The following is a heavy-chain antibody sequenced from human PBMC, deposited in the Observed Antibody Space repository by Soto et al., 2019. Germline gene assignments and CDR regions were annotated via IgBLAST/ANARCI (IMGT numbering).Heavy chain of an antibody. CDR1: GGTFSTYG. V-gene: IGHV1-69*12. D-gene: IGHD5-18*01. J-gene: IGHJ4*02. Sequence: QVQLVQSGAEVKKPGSSVKVSCKASGGTFSTYGINWVRQAPGQGLEWMGGIIPMFGTTNYAQKFQGRVTTTADXSXSTXYMELSRLRSEDTAVYHCASDLDPWYVGYSLARDSWGQGSLVTVS. CDR2: IIPMFGTT. CDR3: ASDLDPWYVGYSLARDS.